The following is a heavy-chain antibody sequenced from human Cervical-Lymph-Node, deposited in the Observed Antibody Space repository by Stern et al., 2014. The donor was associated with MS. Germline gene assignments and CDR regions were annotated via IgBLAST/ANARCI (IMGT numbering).Heavy chain of an antibody. J-gene: IGHJ2*01. CDR3: ARDPSTTASDWFFDL. CDR2: ISDTGTT. V-gene: IGHV4-59*02. CDR1: GGAVSDYY. Sequence: QVQLQESGPGLVKTSETLSLTCTVSGGAVSDYYWTWIRQRPGKGLEWIGYISDTGTTNYNPSLHSRVTITLDTSQNQVSLRLRSVTAADTAVYYCARDPSTTASDWFFDLWGRGSLVTVSS. D-gene: IGHD2-21*02.